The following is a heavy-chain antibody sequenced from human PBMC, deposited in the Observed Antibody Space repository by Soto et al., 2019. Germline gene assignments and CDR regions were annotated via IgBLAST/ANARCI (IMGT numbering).Heavy chain of an antibody. J-gene: IGHJ4*02. CDR3: AKDLYYDFWSGYYTFPY. Sequence: AGGSLRLSCAASGFTFSSYAMSWVRQAPGKGLEWVSAISGSGGSTYYADSVKGRFTISRDNSKNTLYLQMNSLRAEDTALYYCAKDLYYDFWSGYYTFPYWGQGTLVTVSS. D-gene: IGHD3-3*01. CDR1: GFTFSSYA. V-gene: IGHV3-23*01. CDR2: ISGSGGST.